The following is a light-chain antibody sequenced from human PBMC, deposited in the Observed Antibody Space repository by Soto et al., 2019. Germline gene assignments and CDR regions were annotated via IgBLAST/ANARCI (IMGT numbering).Light chain of an antibody. J-gene: IGKJ1*01. Sequence: DIQMTQSPSSLSASVVDRVTITCRASQSISSWLAWYQQKTEKAPKSLIYAASSLQSGVPSRFSGSGSGTDFTLPISGLQPEDFTTYFCQQSYSSPQTFGQGTKVDIK. CDR1: QSISSW. CDR3: QQSYSSPQT. CDR2: AAS. V-gene: IGKV1D-16*01.